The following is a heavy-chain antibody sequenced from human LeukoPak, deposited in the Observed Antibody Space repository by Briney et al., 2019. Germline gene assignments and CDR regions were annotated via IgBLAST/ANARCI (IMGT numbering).Heavy chain of an antibody. J-gene: IGHJ4*02. V-gene: IGHV1-2*02. CDR1: GYTFTGYY. D-gene: IGHD3-22*01. CDR2: INPNSGGT. CDR3: ARDYYDSSGPLDY. Sequence: GASVKVSCKASGYTFTGYYMHWVRQAPGQGLEWMGWINPNSGGTNYAQKFQGRVTMTRDTSISTAYMELSRLRSDDTAVYYCARDYYDSSGPLDYWGQGTLVIVSS.